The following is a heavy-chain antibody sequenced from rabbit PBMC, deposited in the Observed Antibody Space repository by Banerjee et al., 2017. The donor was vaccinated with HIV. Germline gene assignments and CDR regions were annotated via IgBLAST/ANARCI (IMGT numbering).Heavy chain of an antibody. D-gene: IGHD6-1*01. V-gene: IGHV1S45*01. Sequence: QELLEESGGGLVKPEGSLTLSCKASGLSFSDRDVMWWVRQAPGKGLEWIACMNTTTGKAVSANCAKGRFAISRASSTTLTLSMTSLPAAYTAPYFCARHFACAYCWHFNLWGHGPLVTVS. J-gene: IGHJ4*01. CDR1: GLSFSDRDV. CDR2: MNTTTGKA. CDR3: ARHFACAYCWHFNL.